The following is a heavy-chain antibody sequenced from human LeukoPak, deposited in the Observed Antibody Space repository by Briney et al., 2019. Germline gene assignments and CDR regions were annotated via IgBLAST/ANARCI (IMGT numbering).Heavy chain of an antibody. CDR1: VYTLTELS. CDR3: ATVVRLRYFDWLLYPPFDY. V-gene: IGHV1-24*01. Sequence: ASVKVSCKVSVYTLTELSMHWVRQAPGKGLEWTGGFDPGDGETIYAQKFQGRVTVTEDTSTDTAYMELSSLRSEDTAVYYCATVVRLRYFDWLLYPPFDYWGQGTLVTVSS. J-gene: IGHJ4*02. CDR2: FDPGDGET. D-gene: IGHD3-9*01.